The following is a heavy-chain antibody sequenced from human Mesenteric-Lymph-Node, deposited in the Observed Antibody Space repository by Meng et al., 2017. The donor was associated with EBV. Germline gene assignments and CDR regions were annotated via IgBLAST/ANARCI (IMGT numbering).Heavy chain of an antibody. Sequence: QVQLRRWGAGLLKPSGTLSLTCAVYGGSFSDYYWTWIRQPPGKGLEWIGEVNHAGTTIYNPSLESRVTISVDTSKNQFSLKLTSVTAADTAVYFCAALGSFASSIDPWGQGTLVTVSS. D-gene: IGHD3-16*01. V-gene: IGHV4-34*01. CDR1: GGSFSDYY. CDR2: VNHAGTT. CDR3: AALGSFASSIDP. J-gene: IGHJ5*02.